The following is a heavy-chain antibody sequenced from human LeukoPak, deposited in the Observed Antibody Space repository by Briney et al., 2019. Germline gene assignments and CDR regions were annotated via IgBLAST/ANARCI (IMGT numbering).Heavy chain of an antibody. J-gene: IGHJ2*01. D-gene: IGHD5-24*01. V-gene: IGHV4-59*01. CDR3: ARWPHREMATITPRSDWYFDL. CDR1: GGSISSYY. Sequence: SETLSLTCTVSGGSISSYYWSWIRQPPGKGLEWIGYIYYSGSTNYNPSLKSRVTISVDTSKNQFSLKLSSVTAADTAVYYCARWPHREMATITPRSDWYFDLWGRGTLVTVSS. CDR2: IYYSGST.